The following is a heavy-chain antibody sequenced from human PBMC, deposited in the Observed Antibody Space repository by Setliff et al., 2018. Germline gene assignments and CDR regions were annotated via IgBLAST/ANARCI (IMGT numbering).Heavy chain of an antibody. CDR2: IYTNGAT. Sequence: LSLTCTVSGASLSSGSYYWSWIRQSAGKGLEWIGHIYTNGATSYSPSLKSRVSISADTSKNVLSLRLTSVTAADTAVDYCAKEYVVISFVRNSHQHYGMDVWGPGTTVTVSS. CDR1: GASLSSGSYY. D-gene: IGHD2-21*01. V-gene: IGHV4-61*09. CDR3: AKEYVVISFVRNSHQHYGMDV. J-gene: IGHJ6*02.